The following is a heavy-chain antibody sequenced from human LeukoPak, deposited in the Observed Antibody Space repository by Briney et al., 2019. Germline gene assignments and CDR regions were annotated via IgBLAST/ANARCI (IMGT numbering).Heavy chain of an antibody. CDR2: IYRSGTT. D-gene: IGHD3-22*01. CDR1: GDSSSSGSFA. CDR3: ARANYYYDSSGYYYNYYFDS. V-gene: IGHV4-30-2*01. J-gene: IGHJ4*02. Sequence: SGTLSLTCGVSGDSSSSGSFAWSWIRQPPGKGLEWIGYIYRSGTTHYNPSLKSRVTISADRSKNQFSLRLSSMTAADTAVYYCARANYYYDSSGYYYNYYFDSWGQGALVTVSS.